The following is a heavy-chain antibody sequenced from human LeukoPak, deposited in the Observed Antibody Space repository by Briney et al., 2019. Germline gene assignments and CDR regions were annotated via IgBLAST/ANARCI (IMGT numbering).Heavy chain of an antibody. J-gene: IGHJ4*02. Sequence: SVTVSCKASGGTFSIYAISWVRQAPGQGLEWMGGIIPIFGTANYAQKFQGRVTITADESTSTAYMELSSLRSEDTAVYYCARWGYYDSSGYFDYWGQGTLVTVSS. CDR2: IIPIFGTA. D-gene: IGHD3-22*01. CDR3: ARWGYYDSSGYFDY. CDR1: GGTFSIYA. V-gene: IGHV1-69*01.